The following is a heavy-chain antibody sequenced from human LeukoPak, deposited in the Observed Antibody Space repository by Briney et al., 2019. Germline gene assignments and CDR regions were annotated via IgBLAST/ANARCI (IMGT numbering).Heavy chain of an antibody. CDR3: ARGQRTYCSGGSCYPNNWFDP. Sequence: GGSLRLSCAASGFTFSDYYMSWIRQAPGKGLEWVSYISSSGSTIYYADSVKGRFTISRDNAKNSLYLQMNSLRAEDTAVYYCARGQRTYCSGGSCYPNNWFDPWGQGTLVTVSS. V-gene: IGHV3-11*04. CDR1: GFTFSDYY. J-gene: IGHJ5*02. CDR2: ISSSGSTI. D-gene: IGHD2-15*01.